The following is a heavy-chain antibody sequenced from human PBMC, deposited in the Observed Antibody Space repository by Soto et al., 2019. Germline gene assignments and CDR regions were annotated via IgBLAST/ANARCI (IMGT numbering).Heavy chain of an antibody. J-gene: IGHJ6*03. V-gene: IGHV1-18*01. Sequence: QDQLVQSGGEVKKPGASVKVSCKASGYSFTNYGITWVRQAPGQGFEWMGWISAYNGDTNYAQKLQGRVTMTTDESTSTAYLELRSLRSDVPAVYYCARDRGVAPPVAVNTHYYYYMDVWGKGTTVTVSS. CDR3: ARDRGVAPPVAVNTHYYYYMDV. D-gene: IGHD6-19*01. CDR1: GYSFTNYG. CDR2: ISAYNGDT.